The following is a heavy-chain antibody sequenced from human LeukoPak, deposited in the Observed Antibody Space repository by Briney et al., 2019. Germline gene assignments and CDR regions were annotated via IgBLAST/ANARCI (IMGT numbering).Heavy chain of an antibody. J-gene: IGHJ4*02. Sequence: QTGGSLRLSCAASGFTFSSYAMTWDRQAPGKGLEWVSSFSASGGRTYYADSVKGRFTISRDNSKNTLYLQLNSLRAEDTAVYFCAKGRLDPNLVLDYWDQGTLVTVSS. D-gene: IGHD2-8*02. CDR1: GFTFSSYA. CDR3: AKGRLDPNLVLDY. V-gene: IGHV3-23*01. CDR2: FSASGGRT.